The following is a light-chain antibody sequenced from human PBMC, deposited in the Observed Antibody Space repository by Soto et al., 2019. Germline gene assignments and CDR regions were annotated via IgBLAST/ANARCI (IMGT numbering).Light chain of an antibody. CDR3: LSYAGTNARLRV. CDR2: DVN. Sequence: QSALTQPRSVSGSPGQSVTISCTGTSGDGGAYDYVSWYQQHPGKAPKVLVYDVNKRPSGVPDRFSGSRSGNTASLTISGLQADDEGDDYCLSYAGTNARLRVFGTGTKLTVL. V-gene: IGLV2-11*01. J-gene: IGLJ1*01. CDR1: SGDGGAYDY.